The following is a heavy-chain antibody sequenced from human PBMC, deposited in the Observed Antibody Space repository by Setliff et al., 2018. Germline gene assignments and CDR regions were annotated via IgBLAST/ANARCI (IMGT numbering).Heavy chain of an antibody. CDR1: GYTFATYG. CDR3: ARDLSTTVMTRSWYYFDY. Sequence: ASVKVSCKASGYTFATYGISWVRQAPGQGLEWMGWISPYNSNTNYAQNFQGRVAMTTDTSTSTAYMELRSLRSDDTAMYYCARDLSTTVMTRSWYYFDYWGQGTLVTVS. CDR2: ISPYNSNT. J-gene: IGHJ4*02. V-gene: IGHV1-18*01. D-gene: IGHD4-17*01.